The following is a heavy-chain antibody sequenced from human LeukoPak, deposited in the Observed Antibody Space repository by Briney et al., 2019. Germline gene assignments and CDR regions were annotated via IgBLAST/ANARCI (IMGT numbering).Heavy chain of an antibody. V-gene: IGHV1-69*13. Sequence: EASVKVSCKASRGTFSSYIISLVSHTPRQRLEWMGGLIPVFGTANYAQKFQGRVTITADESTSTAYMELSSLRSEDTAVYYCARSRNDRTFKWFDPWGQGTLVTVSS. CDR2: LIPVFGTA. CDR3: ARSRNDRTFKWFDP. CDR1: RGTFSSYI. J-gene: IGHJ5*02. D-gene: IGHD1-1*01.